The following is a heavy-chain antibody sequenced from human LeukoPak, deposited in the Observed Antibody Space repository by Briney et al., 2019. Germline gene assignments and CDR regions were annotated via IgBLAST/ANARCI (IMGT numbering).Heavy chain of an antibody. Sequence: GGSLRLSCAASGFTFSSYAMSWVRQAPGKGLEWVSAISGSGGSTYYADSVKGRFTISRDNSRNTLYLQMNSLRAEGTAVYYCARGNSSGYYFGDAFDIWGQGTMVTVSS. CDR3: ARGNSSGYYFGDAFDI. V-gene: IGHV3-23*01. J-gene: IGHJ3*02. CDR2: ISGSGGST. CDR1: GFTFSSYA. D-gene: IGHD3-22*01.